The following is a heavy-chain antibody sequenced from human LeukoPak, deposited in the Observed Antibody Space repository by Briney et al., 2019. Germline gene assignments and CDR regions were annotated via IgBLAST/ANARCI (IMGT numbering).Heavy chain of an antibody. J-gene: IGHJ4*02. CDR2: INPNSGGT. D-gene: IGHD6-13*01. CDR1: GYTFTGYY. V-gene: IGHV1-2*02. Sequence: ASVKVSCKASGYTFTGYYMHWVRQAPGQGLEWMGWINPNSGGTNYAQKFQGRVTMTRDTSISTAYMELSRLRSDDTAVYYYARDLTRIAAAGRFDYWGQGTLVTVSS. CDR3: ARDLTRIAAAGRFDY.